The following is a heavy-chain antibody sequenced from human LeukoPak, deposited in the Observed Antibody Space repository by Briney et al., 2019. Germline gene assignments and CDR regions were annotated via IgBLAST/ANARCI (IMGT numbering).Heavy chain of an antibody. CDR2: INWNGYTT. J-gene: IGHJ4*02. CDR3: ARDFGGYSYGYDH. Sequence: GSLRLSCAASGISFDDYGMTWVRPAPGKGLEWVSLINWNGYTTSYADSVKGRFTVSRDNAKNSLYLQMNSLRAEDTAVYYCARDFGGYSYGYDHWGQGTLVTVSS. CDR1: GISFDDYG. D-gene: IGHD5-18*01. V-gene: IGHV3-20*04.